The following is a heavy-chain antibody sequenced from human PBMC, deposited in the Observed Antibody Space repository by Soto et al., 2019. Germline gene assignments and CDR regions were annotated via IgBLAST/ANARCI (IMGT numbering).Heavy chain of an antibody. D-gene: IGHD3-16*02. CDR3: AKDIARGLFSYYYYGMDV. V-gene: IGHV3-30*18. CDR2: ISYDGSNK. Sequence: GGSLRLSCAASGFTFSSYGMHWVRQAPGKGLEWVAVISYDGSNKYYADSVKGRFTISRDNSKNTLYLQMNSLRAEDTAVYYCAKDIARGLFSYYYYGMDVWGQGTTVTVSS. CDR1: GFTFSSYG. J-gene: IGHJ6*02.